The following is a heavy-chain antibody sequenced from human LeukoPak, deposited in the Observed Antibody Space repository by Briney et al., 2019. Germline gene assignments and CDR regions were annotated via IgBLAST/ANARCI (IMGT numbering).Heavy chain of an antibody. V-gene: IGHV3-33*06. J-gene: IGHJ6*03. CDR1: GFMFATYG. CDR2: IWYNEGDNQ. Sequence: PGGSLRLSCAASGFMFATYGMHWVRQAPGKGRGWVAVIWYNEGDNQYSGDSVKGRFTISRDNSKNTLYWQMNSLRAGATPVYYCLKGGREGQDWKHEYYSYMDVWGRGTTVTVSS. D-gene: IGHD1-1*01. CDR3: LKGGREGQDWKHEYYSYMDV.